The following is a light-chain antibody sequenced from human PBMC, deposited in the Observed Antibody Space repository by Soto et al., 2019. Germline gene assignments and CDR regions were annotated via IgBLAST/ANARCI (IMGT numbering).Light chain of an antibody. J-gene: IGLJ1*01. CDR2: NVN. Sequence: QSALIQPPSVPGSPGQSVTISCTGTSSDVGSHDYVSWSQHHPGTVPKLKIYNVNTQPSGVPDRFSGSKSGNPAPMPISGLQAEDEADYYCQTYDSILSRVFGSGTKLTVL. CDR1: SSDVGSHDY. CDR3: QTYDSILSRV. V-gene: IGLV2-11*01.